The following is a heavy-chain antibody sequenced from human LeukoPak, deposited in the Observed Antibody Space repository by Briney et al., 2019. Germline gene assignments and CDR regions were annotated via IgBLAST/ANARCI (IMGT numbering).Heavy chain of an antibody. CDR2: IIPIFGSA. CDR3: ARSVPAAGDYDA. CDR1: GGTFSTYA. Sequence: ASVKVSCKASGGTFSTYAISWVRQAPGQGLEWMGGIIPIFGSANYAQKFQGRVTITTDESTSTAYMELSSLRSEDTAVYYCARSVPAAGDYDAWGQGTLVTVSS. D-gene: IGHD4-17*01. V-gene: IGHV1-69*05. J-gene: IGHJ5*02.